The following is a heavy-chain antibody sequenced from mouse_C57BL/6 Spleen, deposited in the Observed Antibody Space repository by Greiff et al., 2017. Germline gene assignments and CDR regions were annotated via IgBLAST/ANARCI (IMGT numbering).Heavy chain of an antibody. D-gene: IGHD1-1*01. Sequence: QVQLQQPGAELVRPGSSVKLSCKASGYTFTSYWMHWVKQRPIQGLEWIGNIDPSDSETPYNQKFKDKATLTVDKSSSTAYMQLSSLTSEDSAVYYCASSSSFYYAMDYWGQGTSVTVSS. CDR2: IDPSDSET. V-gene: IGHV1-52*01. J-gene: IGHJ4*01. CDR1: GYTFTSYW. CDR3: ASSSSFYYAMDY.